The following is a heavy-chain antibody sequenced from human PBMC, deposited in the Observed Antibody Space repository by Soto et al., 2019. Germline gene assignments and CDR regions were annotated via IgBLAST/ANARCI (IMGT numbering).Heavy chain of an antibody. Sequence: PGESLKISCKGSGYSFTSYWIGWVRQMPGKGLEWMGIIYPGDSDTRYSPSFQGQVTISADKSISTAYLQWSSLKASDTAMYYCARQMTYYDFWSGYYRPGYYYYYMDVWGKGTTVTVSS. V-gene: IGHV5-51*01. J-gene: IGHJ6*03. D-gene: IGHD3-3*01. CDR1: GYSFTSYW. CDR3: ARQMTYYDFWSGYYRPGYYYYYMDV. CDR2: IYPGDSDT.